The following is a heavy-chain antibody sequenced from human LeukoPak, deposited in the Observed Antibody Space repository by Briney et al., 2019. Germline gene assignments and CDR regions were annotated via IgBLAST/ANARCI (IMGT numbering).Heavy chain of an antibody. V-gene: IGHV3-30*18. D-gene: IGHD2-15*01. CDR3: AKDTHCSGGSCYNWFDP. CDR2: ISYDGSNK. Sequence: GGSLRLSCAASGFTFSSYGMHWVRQAPGKGLEWVAVISYDGSNKYYADSVKGRFTISRDNSKNTLYLQMNSLRAEDTAVYYCAKDTHCSGGSCYNWFDPWGQGTLVTASS. CDR1: GFTFSSYG. J-gene: IGHJ5*02.